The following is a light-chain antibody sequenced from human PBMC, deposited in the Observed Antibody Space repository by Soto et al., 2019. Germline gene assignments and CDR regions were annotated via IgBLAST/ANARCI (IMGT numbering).Light chain of an antibody. V-gene: IGKV3-15*01. J-gene: IGKJ5*01. CDR2: DAS. CDR1: QSVTKNN. CDR3: QQYNDWPPIT. Sequence: EIVLTQSPGTLSLSPWERATLSCRASQSVTKNNSNWYQQKPGQAPRLLIYDASTRATVIPARFSGSVSGTEFTLTISSLQSEDFAVYYCQQYNDWPPITFGQGTRLENK.